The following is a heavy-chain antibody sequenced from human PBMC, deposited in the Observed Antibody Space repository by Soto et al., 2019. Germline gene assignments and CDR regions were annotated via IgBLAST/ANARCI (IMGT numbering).Heavy chain of an antibody. CDR2: IGPDGSST. D-gene: IGHD1-1*01. CDR1: GFTFISYW. CDR3: ARDNNWSYDY. V-gene: IGHV3-74*01. Sequence: PGGSLRLSCAASGFTFISYWMHWLRQAPGKGLVWVSHIGPDGSSTRDADSVQGRFTISRDNARNTLYLQMNSLRDEDTAVYYCARDNNWSYDYWGQGILVTVSS. J-gene: IGHJ4*02.